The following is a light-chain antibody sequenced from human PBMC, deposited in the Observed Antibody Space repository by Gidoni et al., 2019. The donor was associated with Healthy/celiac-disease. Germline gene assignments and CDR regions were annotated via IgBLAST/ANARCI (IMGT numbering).Light chain of an antibody. CDR1: SSDVGGYNY. CDR2: DVS. V-gene: IGLV2-14*03. J-gene: IGLJ2*01. Sequence: QSALTQPASVSGSPVQSITGSCTGTSSDVGGYNYVSWYQQHPGKAPKLMIYDVSNRPSGVFNRFSGSKSGNTASLTISGLQAEDEADYYCSSYTSSSSGVFGGGTKLTVL. CDR3: SSYTSSSSGV.